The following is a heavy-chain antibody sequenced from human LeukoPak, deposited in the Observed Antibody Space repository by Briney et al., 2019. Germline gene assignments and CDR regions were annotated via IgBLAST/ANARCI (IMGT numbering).Heavy chain of an antibody. Sequence: SEILSLTCTVSGGSISSHYWSWIRQPPGKGLEWIGYIYYSGSTNYNPSLKSRVTISVDTSKNQFSLKLSSVTAADTAVYYCARDGVGDNWFDPWGQGTLVTVSS. V-gene: IGHV4-59*11. J-gene: IGHJ5*02. D-gene: IGHD3-10*01. CDR2: IYYSGST. CDR3: ARDGVGDNWFDP. CDR1: GGSISSHY.